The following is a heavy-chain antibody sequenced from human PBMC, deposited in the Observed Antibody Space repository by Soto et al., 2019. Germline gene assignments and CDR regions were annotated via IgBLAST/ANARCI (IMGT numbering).Heavy chain of an antibody. J-gene: IGHJ6*01. V-gene: IGHV4-31*03. Sequence: SETLSLTCTVSGGSISSGGYYWSWIRQHPGKGLEWIGYIYYSGSTYYNPSLKSRVTISVDTSKNQFSLKLSSVTAADTAVYYCARARGYYYGSGSFSAASKGHGMDVWGQGTTVNVSS. D-gene: IGHD3-10*01. CDR3: ARARGYYYGSGSFSAASKGHGMDV. CDR2: IYYSGST. CDR1: GGSISSGGYY.